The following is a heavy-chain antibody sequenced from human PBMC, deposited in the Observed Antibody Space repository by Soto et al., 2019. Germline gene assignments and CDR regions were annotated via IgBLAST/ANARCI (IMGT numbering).Heavy chain of an antibody. CDR3: ATAPGYWGSAPLDF. CDR2: IGSQSDGGTR. Sequence: DVQLVESGGGLVKPGGSLRLSCVASGLTFSDAWMNWLRQVPGKGPEWVARIGSQSDGGTRDYTAPVNGRFTISRDDSKSTLYLQMNSLKTDDTAIYYCATAPGYWGSAPLDFWGQGTLVTVSS. V-gene: IGHV3-15*07. CDR1: GLTFSDAW. D-gene: IGHD7-27*01. J-gene: IGHJ4*02.